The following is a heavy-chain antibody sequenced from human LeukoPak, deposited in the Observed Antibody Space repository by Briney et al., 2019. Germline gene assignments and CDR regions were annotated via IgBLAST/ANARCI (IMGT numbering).Heavy chain of an antibody. CDR2: ISAYNGNT. Sequence: GASVKVSCKASGGTFSSYAISWVRQAPGQGLEWMGWISAYNGNTNYAQKLQGRVTMTTDTSTSTAYMELRSLRSDDTAVYYCARDSLWELLRNDAFDIWGQGTMVTVSS. V-gene: IGHV1-18*01. CDR1: GGTFSSYA. J-gene: IGHJ3*02. CDR3: ARDSLWELLRNDAFDI. D-gene: IGHD1-26*01.